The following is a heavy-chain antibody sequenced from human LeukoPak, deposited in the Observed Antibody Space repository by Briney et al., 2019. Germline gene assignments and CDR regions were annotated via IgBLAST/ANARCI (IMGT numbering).Heavy chain of an antibody. CDR3: ARVGGSYREIDY. V-gene: IGHV1-46*01. CDR1: GYTFTSYY. Sequence: GASVKVSCKASGYTFTSYYMHWVRQAPGQGPEWMGIINPSGGSTSYAQKLQGRVTMTTDTSTSTAYMELRSLRSDDTAVYYCARVGGSYREIDYWGQGALVTVSS. CDR2: INPSGGST. J-gene: IGHJ4*02. D-gene: IGHD1-26*01.